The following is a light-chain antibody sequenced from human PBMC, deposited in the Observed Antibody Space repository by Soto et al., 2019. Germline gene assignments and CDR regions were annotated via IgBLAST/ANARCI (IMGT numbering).Light chain of an antibody. CDR1: SSDVGGYNY. CDR3: SSYTSSSTVGV. CDR2: DVS. J-gene: IGLJ1*01. V-gene: IGLV2-14*01. Sequence: QSVLTQPASVSGSPGQSITISCSGTSSDVGGYNYVSWYQQHPGKVPKLMIYDVSNRPSGVSNRFSGSKSGNTASLTISGLQAEDEADYYCSSYTSSSTVGVFGPGTMVTVL.